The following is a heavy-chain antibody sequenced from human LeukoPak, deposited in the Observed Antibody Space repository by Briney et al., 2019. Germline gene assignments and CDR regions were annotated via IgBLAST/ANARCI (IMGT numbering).Heavy chain of an antibody. D-gene: IGHD3-10*01. CDR3: ARGGEGSGSYEYYFDY. CDR2: IYYSGST. V-gene: IGHV4-59*01. Sequence: PSETLPLACTVSGGSISSYYWSWIRQPPGKGLEWIGYIYYSGSTNYNPSLKSRVTISVDTSKNQFSLTLSPVTAADTAGYYCARGGEGSGSYEYYFDYWGQGTLVTVSS. CDR1: GGSISSYY. J-gene: IGHJ4*02.